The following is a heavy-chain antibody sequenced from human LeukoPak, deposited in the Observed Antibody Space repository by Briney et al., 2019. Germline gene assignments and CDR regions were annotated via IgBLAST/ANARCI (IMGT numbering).Heavy chain of an antibody. CDR1: GYSFTSSW. V-gene: IGHV5-51*01. J-gene: IGHJ6*03. CDR2: IYPGDSDT. D-gene: IGHD5-12*01. CDR3: ARLTGYSGYDYYYYYYMDV. Sequence: GESLKISCKGSGYSFTSSWIGWVRQISGKGLEWMGIIYPGDSDTRYGPSFQGQVTISADKSISTAYLQWSSLKASDTAMYYCARLTGYSGYDYYYYYYMDVWGKGTTVTISS.